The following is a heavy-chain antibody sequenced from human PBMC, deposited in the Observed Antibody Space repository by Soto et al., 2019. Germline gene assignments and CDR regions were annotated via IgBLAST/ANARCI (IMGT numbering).Heavy chain of an antibody. CDR1: GGSFSGYY. Sequence: LSLTCAVYGGSFSGYYWSWIRQPPGKGLEWIGEINHSGSTNYNPSLKSRVTISVDTSKNQFSLKLSSVTAADTAVYYCAGIAARRKGYYYYGMDVWGQGTTVTVSS. CDR3: AGIAARRKGYYYYGMDV. D-gene: IGHD6-6*01. J-gene: IGHJ6*02. V-gene: IGHV4-34*01. CDR2: INHSGST.